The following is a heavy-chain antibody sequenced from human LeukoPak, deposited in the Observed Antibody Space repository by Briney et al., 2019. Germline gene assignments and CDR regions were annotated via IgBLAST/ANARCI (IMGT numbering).Heavy chain of an antibody. CDR1: GFTFSSYG. CDR3: ARGPAYSSGWYGDNWFDP. Sequence: PGGSLRLSCAASGFTFSSYGMHWVRQAPGKGLEWVAVIWYDGSNKYYAGSVKGRFTISRDNSKNTLYLQMNSLRAEDTAVYYCARGPAYSSGWYGDNWFDPWGQGTLVTVSS. D-gene: IGHD6-19*01. V-gene: IGHV3-33*01. J-gene: IGHJ5*02. CDR2: IWYDGSNK.